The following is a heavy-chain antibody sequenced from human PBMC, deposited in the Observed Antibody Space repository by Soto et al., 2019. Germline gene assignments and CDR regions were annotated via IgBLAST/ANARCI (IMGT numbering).Heavy chain of an antibody. J-gene: IGHJ4*02. CDR3: ATGVIWIGYFTVDS. Sequence: SVKVSCKASGGSFGNSAINWVRQTPGQGLEWLGGFIPVYRTLNYAQEFQGRVTITADESTGTAYMTLSSLASDDTAVYYCATGVIWIGYFTVDSWGQGTRVTVSS. V-gene: IGHV1-69*13. CDR1: GGSFGNSA. CDR2: FIPVYRTL. D-gene: IGHD3-3*01.